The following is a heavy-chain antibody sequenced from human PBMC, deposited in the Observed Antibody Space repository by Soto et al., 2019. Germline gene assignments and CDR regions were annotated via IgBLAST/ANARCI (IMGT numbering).Heavy chain of an antibody. CDR2: IIPIFGTA. J-gene: IGHJ1*01. CDR3: ARGIELPDYGGTRDLQP. V-gene: IGHV1-69*13. Sequence: SVKVSCKASGVTFSSYAISWVRQAPGQGLEWMGGIIPIFGTANYAQKFQDRVTITADESTSTAYIELSSLRSEDTAVYYCARGIELPDYGGTRDLQPWGEGNLVTVSS. CDR1: GVTFSSYA. D-gene: IGHD4-17*01.